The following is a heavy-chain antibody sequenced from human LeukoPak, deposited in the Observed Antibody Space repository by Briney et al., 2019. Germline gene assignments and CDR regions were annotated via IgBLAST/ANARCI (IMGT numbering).Heavy chain of an antibody. CDR2: INWDGGST. V-gene: IGHV3-20*04. CDR3: ARDSFSGSSLDY. J-gene: IGHJ4*02. D-gene: IGHD1-26*01. Sequence: GGSLRLSCAASGFTFDEYGMSWVRQAPGKGLEWVSSINWDGGSTAYADSVKGRVTISRGNAENSLHLQMKSLRAEDTALYYCARDSFSGSSLDYWGQGTLVTVSS. CDR1: GFTFDEYG.